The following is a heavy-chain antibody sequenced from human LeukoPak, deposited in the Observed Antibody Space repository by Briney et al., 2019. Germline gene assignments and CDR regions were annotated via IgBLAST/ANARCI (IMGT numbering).Heavy chain of an antibody. CDR3: ARDNERWLQFDAFDI. J-gene: IGHJ3*02. Sequence: GASVKVSCKASGYTFTSYGISRVRQAPGQGLEWMGWISAYNGNTNYAQKLQGRVTMTTDTSTSTAYMELRSLRSDDTAVYYCARDNERWLQFDAFDIWGQGTMVTVSS. D-gene: IGHD5-24*01. CDR1: GYTFTSYG. V-gene: IGHV1-18*01. CDR2: ISAYNGNT.